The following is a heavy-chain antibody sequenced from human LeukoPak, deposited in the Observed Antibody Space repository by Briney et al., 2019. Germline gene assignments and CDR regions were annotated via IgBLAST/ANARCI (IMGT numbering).Heavy chain of an antibody. J-gene: IGHJ5*02. V-gene: IGHV1-2*02. CDR3: ARMSGYYGSGSYYS. CDR2: INPNSRGT. Sequence: ASVKVSCKASGYTFTGYYMHWVRQAPGQGLEWMGWINPNSRGTNYAQKFQGRVTMTRDTSISTAYMELSRLRSDDTAVYYCARMSGYYGSGSYYSWGQGTLVTVSS. D-gene: IGHD3-10*01. CDR1: GYTFTGYY.